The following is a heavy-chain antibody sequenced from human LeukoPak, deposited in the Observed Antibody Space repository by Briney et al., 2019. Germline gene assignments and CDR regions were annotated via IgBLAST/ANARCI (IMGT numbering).Heavy chain of an antibody. CDR2: ISGGSSFT. J-gene: IGHJ4*02. Sequence: GGSLRLSCAASGFSFSSFSMNWVRQAPGKGLEWVSYISGGSSFTYYVDSVKGRFTISRDNSKNALYLQMNSLRAEDTAVYYCGRDLDWGAFDHWGQGTLVTVSS. D-gene: IGHD3-9*01. CDR3: GRDLDWGAFDH. V-gene: IGHV3-21*04. CDR1: GFSFSSFS.